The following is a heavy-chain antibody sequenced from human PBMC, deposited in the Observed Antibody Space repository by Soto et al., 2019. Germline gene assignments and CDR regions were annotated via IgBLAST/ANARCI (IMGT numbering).Heavy chain of an antibody. Sequence: PSKKLSLTCTVSGGSISREGYYWSGICHYSGRGLERLGYIHYSGSTYYNQSLKSRVIISVDTSKPQFVLKLSSGTAGGTAVYYCARAWTATAVWANLFDGWRQ. J-gene: IGHJ5*02. CDR3: ARAWTATAVWANLFDG. D-gene: IGHD3-16*01. CDR1: GGSISREGYY. CDR2: IHYSGST. V-gene: IGHV4-31*03.